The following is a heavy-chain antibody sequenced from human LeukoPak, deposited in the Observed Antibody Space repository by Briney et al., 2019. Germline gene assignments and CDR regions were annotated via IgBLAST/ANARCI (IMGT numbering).Heavy chain of an antibody. V-gene: IGHV4-4*07. J-gene: IGHJ4*02. CDR3: ARDVVAAAGTWDY. CDR2: ISTSGTT. D-gene: IGHD6-13*01. Sequence: WIRQPAGKGLEWIGRISTSGTTNYNPSLKSRVTMSVDTSKNQSSLKLSSVTAADTAVYYCARDVVAAAGTWDYWGQGTLVTVSS.